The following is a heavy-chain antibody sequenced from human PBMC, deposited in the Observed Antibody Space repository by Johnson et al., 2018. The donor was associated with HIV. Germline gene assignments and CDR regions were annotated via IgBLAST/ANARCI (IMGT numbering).Heavy chain of an antibody. CDR2: IGTAGDT. J-gene: IGHJ3*02. D-gene: IGHD1-14*01. Sequence: VQLVESGGGLIQPGGSLRLSCAASGFTVSSNYMSWVRQAPGKGLEWVSAIGTAGDTYYPGSVKGRFTISRENAKNTLFLQMNNLRVEDTAVYYCASALLYKPDDAFDIWGQGTMVTVSS. CDR1: GFTVSSNY. V-gene: IGHV3-53*01. CDR3: ASALLYKPDDAFDI.